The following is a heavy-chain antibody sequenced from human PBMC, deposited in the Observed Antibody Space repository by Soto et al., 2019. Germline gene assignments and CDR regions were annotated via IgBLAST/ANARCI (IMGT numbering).Heavy chain of an antibody. CDR2: ITSRGPTM. CDR3: AGEPSANSQNGFDI. D-gene: IGHD2-15*01. J-gene: IGHJ3*02. CDR1: VFTFIDYD. V-gene: IGHV3-11*01. Sequence: GWSXRLSGSSSVFTFIDYDIIGIGHAPGKGLEWVSYITSRGPTMSYADSVKGRFTISRENARNSLYLQMKSLRVEDTAVYYCAGEPSANSQNGFDIWGQGTMVTVSS.